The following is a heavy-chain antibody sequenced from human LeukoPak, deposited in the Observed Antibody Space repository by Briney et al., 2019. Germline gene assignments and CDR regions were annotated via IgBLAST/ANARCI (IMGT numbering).Heavy chain of an antibody. D-gene: IGHD3-10*01. Sequence: GGSLRLSCAASGVTFSSYAMSWVRQAPGKGLEWVSAISGSGGSTYYADSVKGRFTISRDNSKNTLYLQMNSLRAEDTAVYYYAKGGAQYLLWLGESDDAFDIWGQGTMVTVSS. J-gene: IGHJ3*02. CDR3: AKGGAQYLLWLGESDDAFDI. V-gene: IGHV3-23*01. CDR2: ISGSGGST. CDR1: GVTFSSYA.